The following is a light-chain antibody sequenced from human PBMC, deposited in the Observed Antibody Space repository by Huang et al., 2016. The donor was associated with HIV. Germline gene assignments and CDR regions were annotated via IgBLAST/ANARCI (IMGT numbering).Light chain of an antibody. CDR1: QSISSH. Sequence: DIQMTQSPSSLSASIGDRVTITCRASQSISSHLNWYQQKPGKAPNRLIYGASKLQTGVPSRFSGSGSGTDFTLTISSLQPEDFATYYCQQSYDSRTFGQGTKVEI. CDR2: GAS. V-gene: IGKV1-39*01. CDR3: QQSYDSRT. J-gene: IGKJ1*01.